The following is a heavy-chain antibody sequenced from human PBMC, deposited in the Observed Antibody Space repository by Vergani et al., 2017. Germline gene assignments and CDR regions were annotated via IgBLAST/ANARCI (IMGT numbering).Heavy chain of an antibody. D-gene: IGHD6-13*01. CDR2: INWNSDSI. Sequence: EVQLVESGGGLVQPGRSLRLSCAASGFTFDDYAMHWVRQAPGKGLEWVSGINWNSDSIAYADSVKGRFTISRDNAKNSLYLQMNSLQAEDTALYYCVKDRAASGNYWYFDLWGRGTLVTVSS. CDR1: GFTFDDYA. V-gene: IGHV3-9*01. J-gene: IGHJ2*01. CDR3: VKDRAASGNYWYFDL.